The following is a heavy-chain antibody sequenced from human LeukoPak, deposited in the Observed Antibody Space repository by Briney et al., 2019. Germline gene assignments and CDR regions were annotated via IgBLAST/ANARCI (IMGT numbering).Heavy chain of an antibody. CDR2: IYYSGST. J-gene: IGHJ3*02. D-gene: IGHD3-3*01. Sequence: PSETLSLTCTVSGGSISSYYWSWIRQPPGKGLEWIGYIYYSGSTNYNPSLKSRVTISVGTSKNQFSLKLSSVTAADTAVYYCATSTIFGVVMDEDDAFDIWGQGTMVTVSS. CDR1: GGSISSYY. CDR3: ATSTIFGVVMDEDDAFDI. V-gene: IGHV4-59*08.